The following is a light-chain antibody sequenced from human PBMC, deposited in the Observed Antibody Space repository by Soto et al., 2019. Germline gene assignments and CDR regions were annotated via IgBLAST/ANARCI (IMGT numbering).Light chain of an antibody. Sequence: QSVLTQPASVSGSPGQSIAISCPGTSSDVGAYNYVSWYQQHPGKAPKLMIYDVSNRPSGVSNRFSGSKSDNTASLTISGLQAEDEAEYYCSSYTSSSTYVFGTGTKVTVL. CDR1: SSDVGAYNY. CDR3: SSYTSSSTYV. CDR2: DVS. V-gene: IGLV2-14*03. J-gene: IGLJ1*01.